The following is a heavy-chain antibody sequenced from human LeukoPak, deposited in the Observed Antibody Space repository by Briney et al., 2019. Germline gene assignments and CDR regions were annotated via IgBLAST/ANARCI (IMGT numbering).Heavy chain of an antibody. CDR1: GFTFSSYA. CDR2: ISYDGSNK. V-gene: IGHV3-30*04. J-gene: IGHJ6*02. CDR3: ARDVYSSDYYGMDV. Sequence: GRSLRLSCAASGFTFSSYAMHWVRQAPGKGLEWVAVISYDGSNKYYADSVKGRFTISRDNSKNTLYLQMNSLRAEDTAVYYCARDVYSSDYYGMDVWGQGTTVTVSS. D-gene: IGHD6-25*01.